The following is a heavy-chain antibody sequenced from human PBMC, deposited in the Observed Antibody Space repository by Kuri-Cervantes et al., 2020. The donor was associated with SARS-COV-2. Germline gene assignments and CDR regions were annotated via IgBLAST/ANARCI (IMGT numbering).Heavy chain of an antibody. Sequence: ASVKVSCKASGYTFTSYGISWVRQAPGQGLEWMGWISAYNGNTNYAQKFQGRVTMTRDTSISTAYMELSRLRSDDTAVYYCARSIDTDFWSGYLIPGPHDAFDIWGQGTMVTVSS. CDR1: GYTFTSYG. CDR3: ARSIDTDFWSGYLIPGPHDAFDI. J-gene: IGHJ3*02. D-gene: IGHD3-3*01. V-gene: IGHV1-18*01. CDR2: ISAYNGNT.